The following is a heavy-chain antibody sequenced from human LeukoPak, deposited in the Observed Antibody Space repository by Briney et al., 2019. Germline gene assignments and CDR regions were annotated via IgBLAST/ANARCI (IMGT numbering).Heavy chain of an antibody. Sequence: SETLSLTCTVSGGSISSYYWSWIRQPPGKGLEWIGYIYYSGSTNYNPPLKSRVTISVDTSKNQFSLKLSSVTAADTAVYYCARHGPDYGGPPRWYYDLWGRGTLVTVSS. V-gene: IGHV4-59*08. J-gene: IGHJ2*01. CDR3: ARHGPDYGGPPRWYYDL. CDR1: GGSISSYY. D-gene: IGHD4-23*01. CDR2: IYYSGST.